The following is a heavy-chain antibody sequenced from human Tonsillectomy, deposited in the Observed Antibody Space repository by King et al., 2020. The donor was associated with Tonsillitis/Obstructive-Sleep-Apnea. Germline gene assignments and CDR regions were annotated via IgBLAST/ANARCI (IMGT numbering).Heavy chain of an antibody. D-gene: IGHD2-2*01. CDR3: AKEPPLGYCSSTSCSFDY. Sequence: VQLVESGGGLVQPGGSLRLSCAASGFTVSSYAMNWVRQAPGKGLEWVSGISGSGGSTYYADSVKGLLPISRDNSKNTLYLQMNSLRADDTAVYYCAKEPPLGYCSSTSCSFDYWGQGTLVTVSS. V-gene: IGHV3-23*04. CDR1: GFTVSSYA. J-gene: IGHJ4*02. CDR2: ISGSGGST.